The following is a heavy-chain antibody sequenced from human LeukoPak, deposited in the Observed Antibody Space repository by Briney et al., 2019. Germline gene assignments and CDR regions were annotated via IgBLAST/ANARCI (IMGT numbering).Heavy chain of an antibody. CDR3: ARELIFHYYYYYGMDV. Sequence: SETLSLTCAVYGGSFSGYYWSWIRQPPGKGLEWIGEINHSGSTNYNPSLKSRVTISVDTSKNQFSLKLSSVTAADTAVYYCARELIFHYYYYYGMDVWGQGTTVTVSS. V-gene: IGHV4-34*01. CDR1: GGSFSGYY. D-gene: IGHD3-3*02. CDR2: INHSGST. J-gene: IGHJ6*02.